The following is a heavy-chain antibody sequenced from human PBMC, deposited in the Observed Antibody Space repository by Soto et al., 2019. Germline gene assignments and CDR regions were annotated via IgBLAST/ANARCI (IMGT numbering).Heavy chain of an antibody. CDR2: IYYSGST. Sequence: PSETLSLTCTVSGGSISSYYWSWIRQPPGKGLEWIGYIYYSGSTNYNPSLKSRVTISVGTSKNQFSLKLSSVTAADTAVYYCARGLTGTTFGYWGQGTLVTVSS. CDR3: ARGLTGTTFGY. J-gene: IGHJ4*02. V-gene: IGHV4-59*01. CDR1: GGSISSYY. D-gene: IGHD1-7*01.